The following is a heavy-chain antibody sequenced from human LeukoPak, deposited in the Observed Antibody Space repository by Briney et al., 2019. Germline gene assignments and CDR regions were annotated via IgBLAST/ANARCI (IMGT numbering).Heavy chain of an antibody. J-gene: IGHJ4*02. Sequence: SETLSLTCAVSGGSIGSSYWWTRVRQPPGKGLEWIGAIYYSGTTNYNPSLKSRVTISVDTSKNQFSLKLSSVTAADTAVYYCARGLAVAYDYWGQGTLVTVSS. D-gene: IGHD6-19*01. V-gene: IGHV4-4*02. CDR2: IYYSGTT. CDR3: ARGLAVAYDY. CDR1: GGSIGSSYW.